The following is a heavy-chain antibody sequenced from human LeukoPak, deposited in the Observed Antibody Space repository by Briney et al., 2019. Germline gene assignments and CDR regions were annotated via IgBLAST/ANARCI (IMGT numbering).Heavy chain of an antibody. D-gene: IGHD1-26*01. J-gene: IGHJ6*02. Sequence: GASVKVSCKASGGTFSSYAISWVRQAPGQGLEWMGRIIPILGIANYAQKFQGRVTITADKSTSTAYMELSSLRSEDTAVYYCVRVQSGSYARYGMDVWGQGTTVTVSS. CDR3: VRVQSGSYARYGMDV. CDR1: GGTFSSYA. V-gene: IGHV1-69*04. CDR2: IIPILGIA.